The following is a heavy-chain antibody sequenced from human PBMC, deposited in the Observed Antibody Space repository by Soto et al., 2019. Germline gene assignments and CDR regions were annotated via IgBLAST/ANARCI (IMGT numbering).Heavy chain of an antibody. CDR1: GFTFSSYD. CDR2: ISSNGGTT. Sequence: EVQLAESGGGMVQPGGSLRLSCVASGFTFSSYDMHWVRQAPGKGLEYVSSISSNGGTTYYGNSVKGRFTISRDNSKNTLYLKMGSLRAGDLAVYYCVRRVSGNYDYWGQGTLVTVSS. CDR3: VRRVSGNYDY. J-gene: IGHJ4*02. V-gene: IGHV3-64*01. D-gene: IGHD3-10*01.